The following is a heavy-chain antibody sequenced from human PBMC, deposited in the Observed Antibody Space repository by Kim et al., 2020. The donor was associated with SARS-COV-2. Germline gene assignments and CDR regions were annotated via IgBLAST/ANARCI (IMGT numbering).Heavy chain of an antibody. V-gene: IGHV4-30-2*04. D-gene: IGHD1-26*01. CDR2: GRP. Sequence: GRPYDPPALTARVTMSDDTSNNQFSLKLSSVTAADTAVYYCARGGSYYFDYWGQGPLVPVSS. CDR3: ARGGSYYFDY. J-gene: IGHJ4*02.